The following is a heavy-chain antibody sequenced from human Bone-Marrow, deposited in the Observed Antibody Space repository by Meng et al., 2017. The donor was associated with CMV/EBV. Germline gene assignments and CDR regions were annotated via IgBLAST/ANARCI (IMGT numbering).Heavy chain of an antibody. D-gene: IGHD3-10*01. CDR1: GFNFSIYS. CDR2: ISSSSSYI. Sequence: GECLKISCAASGFNFSIYSMNWVRQAPGKGLEWVSSISSSSSYIYYADSVKGRFTISRENAKNSLYLQMNSLRAEDTAVYYCARGEGYYGTGSYSNYYYGMDVWGQGTTVTVSS. CDR3: ARGEGYYGTGSYSNYYYGMDV. V-gene: IGHV3-21*01. J-gene: IGHJ6*02.